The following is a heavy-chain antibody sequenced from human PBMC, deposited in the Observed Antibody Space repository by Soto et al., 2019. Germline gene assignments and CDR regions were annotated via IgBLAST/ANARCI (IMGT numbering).Heavy chain of an antibody. CDR2: IWYDGSNK. CDR1: GFTFSSSG. Sequence: PGGSLRLSCAASGFTFSSSGMHWVRQAPGKGLEWVAVIWYDGSNKYYADSVKGRFTISRDNSKNTLYLQMNSLRAEDTAVYYCASGRGYSYGYINYWGQGTLVTVSS. CDR3: ASGRGYSYGYINY. D-gene: IGHD5-18*01. J-gene: IGHJ4*02. V-gene: IGHV3-33*01.